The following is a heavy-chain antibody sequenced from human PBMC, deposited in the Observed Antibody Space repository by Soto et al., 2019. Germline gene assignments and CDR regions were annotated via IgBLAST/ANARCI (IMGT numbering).Heavy chain of an antibody. V-gene: IGHV2-5*02. D-gene: IGHD3-10*01. CDR3: ARRLGEGFDY. Sequence: QITLKESGPTLVKPTQTLTLTCTFSGFSLSTFGVSVGWIRQPPGKAMECLALIHWDDDKRYSTSLKSRLTITKDTSKNQVVLTMTNMDPVDTATYCCARRLGEGFDYWGQGILVTVSS. J-gene: IGHJ4*02. CDR2: IHWDDDK. CDR1: GFSLSTFGVS.